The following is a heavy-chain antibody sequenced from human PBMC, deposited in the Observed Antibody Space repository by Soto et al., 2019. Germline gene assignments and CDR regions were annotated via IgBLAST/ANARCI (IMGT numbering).Heavy chain of an antibody. CDR1: GVSISNGDYY. Sequence: SETLSLTCTVSGVSISNGDYYWNWIRQTPGKGLEWIGHIYNGGPTYYNPSLESRLSLSVDTSGNQFSLRLSSVTAADTAIYYGARSLEYGIPFDKWGQGTLVTVSS. D-gene: IGHD2-8*01. CDR3: ARSLEYGIPFDK. V-gene: IGHV4-30-4*01. J-gene: IGHJ4*02. CDR2: IYNGGPT.